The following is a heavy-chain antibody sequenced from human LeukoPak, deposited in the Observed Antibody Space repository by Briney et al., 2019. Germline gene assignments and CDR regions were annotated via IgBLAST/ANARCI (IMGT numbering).Heavy chain of an antibody. V-gene: IGHV3-7*01. Sequence: PGGSLRLSCATSGFTFSNYWMNWVRQAPGKGLEWVAIIRSDGGEKHYVDSVRGRFTVSRDNAENSLSLQMNSLRAEDTAVYYCATANSGPENWGPGTLVTVSS. CDR3: ATANSGPEN. CDR1: GFTFSNYW. J-gene: IGHJ4*02. D-gene: IGHD4-23*01. CDR2: IRSDGGEK.